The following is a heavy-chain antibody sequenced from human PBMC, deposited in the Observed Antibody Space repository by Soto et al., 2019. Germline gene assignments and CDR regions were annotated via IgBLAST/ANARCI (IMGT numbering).Heavy chain of an antibody. V-gene: IGHV4-39*01. J-gene: IGHJ6*02. Sequence: SETLSLTCTVSGGSISSSSYYWGWIRQPPGKGLEWIGSIYYSGSTYYNPSLKSRVTISVDTSKNQFSLKLSSVTAADTAVYYCARYGGYYYYGMDVRGQGTTVTVSS. D-gene: IGHD3-10*01. CDR1: GGSISSSSYY. CDR3: ARYGGYYYYGMDV. CDR2: IYYSGST.